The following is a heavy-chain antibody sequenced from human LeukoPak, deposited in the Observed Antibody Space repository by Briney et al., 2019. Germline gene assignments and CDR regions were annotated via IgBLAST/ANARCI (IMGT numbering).Heavy chain of an antibody. V-gene: IGHV1-46*01. Sequence: ASVKVSCKASGYTFTSYYMNWVRQAPGQGLEWTGITNPSGGSTSYAQKFQDRVAMTRDTSRSTVYMELSSLTSEDTAVYYCARDGVTDGMDVWGQGTTVTVSS. CDR3: ARDGVTDGMDV. J-gene: IGHJ6*02. CDR1: GYTFTSYY. CDR2: TNPSGGST. D-gene: IGHD5-18*01.